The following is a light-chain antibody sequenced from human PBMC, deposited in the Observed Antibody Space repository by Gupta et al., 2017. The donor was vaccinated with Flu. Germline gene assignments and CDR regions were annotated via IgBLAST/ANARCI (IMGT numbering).Light chain of an antibody. J-gene: IGKJ1*01. CDR3: QQSDSTPWT. Sequence: DIQMTQSPSSLSASVGDRVTITCRASQSISSHLNWYQQKPGKAPNLLIYAASSLQSGVPSRFSGSGSGTDFTLTISSLQPEDFATYYCQQSDSTPWTFGQGTKVEIK. V-gene: IGKV1-39*01. CDR2: AAS. CDR1: QSISSH.